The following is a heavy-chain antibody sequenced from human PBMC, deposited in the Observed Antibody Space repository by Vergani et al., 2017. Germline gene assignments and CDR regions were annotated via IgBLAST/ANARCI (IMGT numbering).Heavy chain of an antibody. CDR3: ARGETRTDWFDP. CDR1: GVSMQSGSFY. D-gene: IGHD3/OR15-3a*01. Sequence: QVQLHESGPGLVKPSETLSLICAVSGVSMQSGSFYWTWIRQTAERRLGWMGRFYPSGPTNYNPSLNGRVTIFVDKSKNILSLRLNSVTAADTAVYYCARGETRTDWFDPWGQGTLVTVSS. V-gene: IGHV4-61*02. J-gene: IGHJ5*02. CDR2: FYPSGPT.